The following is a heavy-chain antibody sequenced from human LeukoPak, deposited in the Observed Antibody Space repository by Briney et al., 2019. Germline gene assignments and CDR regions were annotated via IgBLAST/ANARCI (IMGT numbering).Heavy chain of an antibody. D-gene: IGHD1-26*01. J-gene: IGHJ4*02. V-gene: IGHV1-18*01. CDR2: ISAYNGNT. CDR1: GYTFTNYG. Sequence: ASVKVSCKASGYTFTNYGISWVRQAPGQGLEWMGWISAYNGNTNYAQKLQGRVTMTTDTSTSTAYMELRSLRSDDTAVYYCAGDGYYRSPYYFDYWGQGTLVTVSS. CDR3: AGDGYYRSPYYFDY.